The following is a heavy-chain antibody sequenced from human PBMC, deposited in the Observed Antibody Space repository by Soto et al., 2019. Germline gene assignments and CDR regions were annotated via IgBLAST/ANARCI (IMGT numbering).Heavy chain of an antibody. J-gene: IGHJ4*02. D-gene: IGHD1-26*01. CDR2: INSVSGGA. V-gene: IGHV1-2*02. CDR3: ARGGSYYAH. Sequence: QVQLVQSGAEVKQPGASVRVSCKASGDTHTIYFIHWLRQAPGQGLEWMGWINSVSGGANYAPRFQGRVAMTRARSSATAFMELSRLRSDDTAVYYCARGGSYYAHWGQGTLVTVSS. CDR1: GDTHTIYF.